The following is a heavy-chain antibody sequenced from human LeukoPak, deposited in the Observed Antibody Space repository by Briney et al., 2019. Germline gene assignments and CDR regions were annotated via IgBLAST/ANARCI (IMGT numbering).Heavy chain of an antibody. V-gene: IGHV4-39*01. D-gene: IGHD4-17*01. CDR3: ARRTTTVTSWRYFDY. CDR2: IHYSGST. CDR1: GGSISSRSYY. J-gene: IGHJ4*02. Sequence: SETLSLTCTVSGGSISSRSYYWGWIRQPPGRGLEWIGSIHYSGSTYYNPSLKSRVTISVDTSKNQFSLKLSSVTAADTAVYYCARRTTTVTSWRYFDYWGQGTLVTVSS.